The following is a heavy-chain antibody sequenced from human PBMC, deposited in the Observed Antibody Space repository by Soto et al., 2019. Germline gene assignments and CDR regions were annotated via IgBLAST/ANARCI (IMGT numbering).Heavy chain of an antibody. CDR2: VYNDGSA. Sequence: SETLSLTCDVSGVSISSGNWWSWVRQPPGEGLEWIAEVYNDGSANYHPSLESRATISVDRSKNQFSLRLSSVTAADTGKYYCARLVYDSRLNYLYFDHWGQGTLVTVSS. V-gene: IGHV4-4*02. CDR3: ARLVYDSRLNYLYFDH. D-gene: IGHD3-22*01. J-gene: IGHJ4*02. CDR1: GVSISSGNW.